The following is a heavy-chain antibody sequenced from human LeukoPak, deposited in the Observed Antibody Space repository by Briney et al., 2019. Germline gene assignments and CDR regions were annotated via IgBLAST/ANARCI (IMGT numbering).Heavy chain of an antibody. Sequence: SSETLSLTCAVYGGSFSGYYWSWIRQPPGKGLEWIGEINHSGSTNYNPSLKSRVTISVDTSKNQFSLKLSSVTAADTAVYYCARGRGYCSGGSCYSRAYHFDYWGQGTLVTVSS. CDR3: ARGRGYCSGGSCYSRAYHFDY. CDR1: GGSFSGYY. CDR2: INHSGST. V-gene: IGHV4-34*01. D-gene: IGHD2-15*01. J-gene: IGHJ4*02.